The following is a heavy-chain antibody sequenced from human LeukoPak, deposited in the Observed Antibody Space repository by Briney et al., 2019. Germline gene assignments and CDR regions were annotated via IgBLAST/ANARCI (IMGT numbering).Heavy chain of an antibody. D-gene: IGHD6-13*01. V-gene: IGHV3-66*01. CDR2: IYSGGST. CDR3: ATRIAAAADFDY. Sequence: GGSLRLSCAASGFTVSSNYMSWVRQAPGKGLEWVSVIYSGGSTYYADSVKGRFTISRDNSKNTLYLQMNSLRAEDTAVYYCATRIAAAADFDYWGQGTLVTVSS. J-gene: IGHJ4*02. CDR1: GFTVSSNY.